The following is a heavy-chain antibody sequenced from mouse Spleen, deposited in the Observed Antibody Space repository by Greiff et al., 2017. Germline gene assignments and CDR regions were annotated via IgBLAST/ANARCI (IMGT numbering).Heavy chain of an antibody. D-gene: IGHD3-1*01. CDR3: ARIGPEAY. J-gene: IGHJ3*01. CDR1: GYTFTSYW. CDR2: IDPSDSYT. V-gene: IGHV1-50*01. Sequence: QVHVKQPGAELVKPGASVKLSCKASGYTFTSYWMQWVKQRPGQGLEWIGEIDPSDSYTNYNQKFKGKATLTVDTSSSTAYMQLSSLTSEDSAVYYCARIGPEAYWGQGTLVTVSA.